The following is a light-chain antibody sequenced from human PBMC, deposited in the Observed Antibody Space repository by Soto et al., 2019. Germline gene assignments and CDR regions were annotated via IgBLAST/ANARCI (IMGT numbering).Light chain of an antibody. CDR1: RSVSSRY. Sequence: EIVLTQSPGTLSLSPGERATLSCRASRSVSSRYFAWYQQRPGQAPRLLIYGTSNRATGIPDKFSGSGSGTDFTRTISRLEPEDFAVYFCHQYGYSPNTFGQGTKLEIK. CDR2: GTS. J-gene: IGKJ2*01. V-gene: IGKV3-20*01. CDR3: HQYGYSPNT.